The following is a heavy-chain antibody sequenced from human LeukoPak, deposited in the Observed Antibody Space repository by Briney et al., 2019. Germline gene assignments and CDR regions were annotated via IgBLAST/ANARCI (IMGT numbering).Heavy chain of an antibody. J-gene: IGHJ4*02. D-gene: IGHD6-19*01. Sequence: GGSLRLSCAASGFTLSHSMNWVRQAPGKGLERVASISSSSSYIYYADSVKGRFTISRDNAKNSLYLQMNSLRAEDTAVYYCARDKVAVAGGIDYWGQGTLVTVSS. V-gene: IGHV3-21*01. CDR3: ARDKVAVAGGIDY. CDR1: GFTLSHS. CDR2: ISSSSSYI.